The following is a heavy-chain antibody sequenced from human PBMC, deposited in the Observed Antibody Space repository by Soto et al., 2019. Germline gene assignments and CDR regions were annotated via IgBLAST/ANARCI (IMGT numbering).Heavy chain of an antibody. V-gene: IGHV3-30*03. J-gene: IGHJ1*01. D-gene: IGHD4-17*01. CDR3: ARGTDYADLGNAEYFHP. CDR1: GFNFRTYG. Sequence: QVQLVESGGGVVQPGRSLRLSCAASGFNFRTYGIHWVRQAPGKGLEWVALISKDGSHSYYAHSVKGRFTTSRDNSQNKAFLQVNSLRADDTAVYFCARGTDYADLGNAEYFHPWGLGTLVTVSS. CDR2: ISKDGSHS.